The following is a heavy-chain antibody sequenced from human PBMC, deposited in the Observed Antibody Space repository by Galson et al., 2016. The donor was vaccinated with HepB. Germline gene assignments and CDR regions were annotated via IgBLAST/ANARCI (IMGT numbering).Heavy chain of an antibody. CDR3: VRGDYYGSSGYYDY. CDR1: GGTFGTYA. Sequence: SVKVSCKASGGTFGTYALSWVRQAPGQGLEWLGWISSFNGNTNYAHNFRGRVTMTSDASTNTAYMELRSLRSDDTAVYYCVRGDYYGSSGYYDYWGQGTLVTVSS. V-gene: IGHV1-18*01. D-gene: IGHD3-22*01. CDR2: ISSFNGNT. J-gene: IGHJ4*02.